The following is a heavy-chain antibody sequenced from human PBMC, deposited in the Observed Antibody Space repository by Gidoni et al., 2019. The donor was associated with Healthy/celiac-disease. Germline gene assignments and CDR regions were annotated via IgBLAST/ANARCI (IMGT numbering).Heavy chain of an antibody. CDR2: INHSGST. J-gene: IGHJ3*02. D-gene: IGHD3-3*01. CDR1: GGSFSGYY. CDR3: ARGGGPPWRGYDFWSGYYTRGAFDI. Sequence: QVQLQQWGAGLLKPSETLSLTCAVYGGSFSGYYWSWIRQPPGKGLEWSGEINHSGSTNYNPSLKSRVTISVDTSKNQFSLKLSSVTAADTAVYYCARGGGPPWRGYDFWSGYYTRGAFDIWGQGTMVTVSS. V-gene: IGHV4-34*01.